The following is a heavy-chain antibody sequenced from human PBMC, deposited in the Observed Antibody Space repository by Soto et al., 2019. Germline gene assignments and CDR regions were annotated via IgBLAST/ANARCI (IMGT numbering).Heavy chain of an antibody. J-gene: IGHJ5*02. D-gene: IGHD2-21*01. Sequence: PSETLSLTCTVAGGTIISSSYYWGWHRQPPGKGLEWIGNIFYSGSTFYNPSLASRVSVSVDTSKNEFSLKLRSVTAADTAVYYCARQPTTGDTDLWFDPWGQGTLVTAPQ. CDR1: GGTIISSSYY. V-gene: IGHV4-39*01. CDR2: IFYSGST. CDR3: ARQPTTGDTDLWFDP.